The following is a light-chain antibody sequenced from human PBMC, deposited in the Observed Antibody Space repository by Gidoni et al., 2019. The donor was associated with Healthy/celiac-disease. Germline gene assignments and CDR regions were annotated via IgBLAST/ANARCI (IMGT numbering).Light chain of an antibody. Sequence: DIQMTQSPSSLSAYVGDRVTITCRASQSISSYLNWYQQKPGKAPKLLIYAASSLQSGVPSRFSGSGYGTDFTLTISSLQPEDFATYYCQQSYSTPPAFGQGTKLEIK. J-gene: IGKJ2*01. CDR2: AAS. CDR3: QQSYSTPPA. CDR1: QSISSY. V-gene: IGKV1-39*01.